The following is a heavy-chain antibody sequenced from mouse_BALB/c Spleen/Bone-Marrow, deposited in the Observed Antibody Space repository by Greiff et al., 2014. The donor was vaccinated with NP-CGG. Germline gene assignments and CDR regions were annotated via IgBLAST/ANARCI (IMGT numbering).Heavy chain of an antibody. J-gene: IGHJ3*01. Sequence: EVQLQQSGAELVKPGASVKLSCTASGFNIKDTYMHWVKQRPEQGLEWIGRIDPANGNTKNDPKFQGKATITADTSSNTAYLQLSSLTSEDTAVYYCATYYRYDRRFAYWGQGTLVTVSA. D-gene: IGHD2-14*01. CDR3: ATYYRYDRRFAY. V-gene: IGHV14-3*02. CDR1: GFNIKDTY. CDR2: IDPANGNT.